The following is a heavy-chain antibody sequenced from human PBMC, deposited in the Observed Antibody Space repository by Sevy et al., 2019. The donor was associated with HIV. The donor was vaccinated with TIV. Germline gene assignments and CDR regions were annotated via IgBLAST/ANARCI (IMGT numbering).Heavy chain of an antibody. Sequence: GGSLRLSCAASGFTFNSYWMSWVRQAPGKGLEWVANIKQDGSEKYYVDSVKGRFTISRDNARNSLYLQMNSLRAEDTAVYYCARVRYDSGSYYKDYWGQGTLVTVSS. J-gene: IGHJ4*02. CDR2: IKQDGSEK. CDR1: GFTFNSYW. V-gene: IGHV3-7*01. CDR3: ARVRYDSGSYYKDY. D-gene: IGHD3-10*01.